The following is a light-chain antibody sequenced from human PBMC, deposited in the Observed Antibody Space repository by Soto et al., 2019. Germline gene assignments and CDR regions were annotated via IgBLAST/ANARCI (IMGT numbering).Light chain of an antibody. CDR2: PYN. Sequence: QAVVTQPPSASGTPGQRVTISCSGSSSNIGSNPVKWYLQVPGTAPKLLIYPYNQRPSGVPARLSESKSGTSASLAISGLQSEDEADYYCAAWDDSLNGWVFGGGTKVTVL. CDR3: AAWDDSLNGWV. CDR1: SSNIGSNP. V-gene: IGLV1-44*01. J-gene: IGLJ3*02.